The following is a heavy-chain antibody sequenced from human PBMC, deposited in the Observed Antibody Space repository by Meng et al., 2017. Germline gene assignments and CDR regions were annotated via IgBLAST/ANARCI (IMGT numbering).Heavy chain of an antibody. CDR3: ASKGGLSTYNWFDP. CDR1: GGSISSGGYY. D-gene: IGHD5-12*01. Sequence: QVQLQGSGPGLVKPSQTLSLTCTVSGGSISSGGYYWSWIRQHPGKGLEWIGYIYYSGSTYYNPSLKSQVTISVDTSKNQFSLKLSSVTAADTAVYYCASKGGLSTYNWFDPWGQGTLVTVSS. V-gene: IGHV4-31*01. CDR2: IYYSGST. J-gene: IGHJ5*02.